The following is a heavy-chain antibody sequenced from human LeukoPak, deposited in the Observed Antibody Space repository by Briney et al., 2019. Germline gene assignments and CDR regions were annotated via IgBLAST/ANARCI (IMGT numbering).Heavy chain of an antibody. CDR2: INWNGGST. V-gene: IGHV3-20*04. D-gene: IGHD3-10*01. J-gene: IGHJ4*02. Sequence: GGSLRLSCAASGFTFSSYGMHWVRQAPGKGLEWVSGINWNGGSTGYADSVKGRFTISRDNAKNSLYLQMNSLRAEDTALYYCARVSMVRGAGYYFDYWGQGTLVTVSS. CDR1: GFTFSSYG. CDR3: ARVSMVRGAGYYFDY.